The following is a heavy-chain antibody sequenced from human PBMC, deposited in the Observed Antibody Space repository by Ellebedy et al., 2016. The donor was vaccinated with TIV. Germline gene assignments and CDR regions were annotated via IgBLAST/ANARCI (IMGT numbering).Heavy chain of an antibody. V-gene: IGHV3-7*01. CDR2: IKQDGSEK. Sequence: GESLKISCGASGFSFSSYWMSWVRQAPGKGLEWVANIKQDGSEKYYVDSVKGRFTISRDNAKNLLYLHLNSLRAEDTAMYYCATDRSYGDYLSPTHAFVIWGQGTMVTVSS. CDR1: GFSFSSYW. J-gene: IGHJ3*02. D-gene: IGHD4-17*01. CDR3: ATDRSYGDYLSPTHAFVI.